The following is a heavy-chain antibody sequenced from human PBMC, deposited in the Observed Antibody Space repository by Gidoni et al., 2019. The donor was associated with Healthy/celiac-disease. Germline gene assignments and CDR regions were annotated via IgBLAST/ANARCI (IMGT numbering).Heavy chain of an antibody. Sequence: EVQLVESGGCLVKPGGSLRLSCAASGFPFRRCRMNWVRQAPGKGLEWVSSISSSSSYIYYADSVKGRFTISRDNAKNSLYLQMNSLRAEDTAVYYCARASSVVVPDDYYYYGMDVWGQGTTVTVSS. CDR1: GFPFRRCR. J-gene: IGHJ6*02. D-gene: IGHD2-2*01. CDR3: ARASSVVVPDDYYYYGMDV. V-gene: IGHV3-21*01. CDR2: ISSSSSYI.